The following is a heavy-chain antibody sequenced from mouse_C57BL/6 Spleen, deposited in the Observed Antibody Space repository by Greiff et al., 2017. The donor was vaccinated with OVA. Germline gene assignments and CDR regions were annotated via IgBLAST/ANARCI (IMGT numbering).Heavy chain of an antibody. CDR1: GYTFTSYW. CDR2: IDPSDSYT. J-gene: IGHJ1*03. V-gene: IGHV1-59*01. D-gene: IGHD1-1*01. CDR3: ARRTTVVATNVDV. Sequence: QVQLQQPGAELVRPGTSVKLSCKASGYTFTSYWMHWVKQRPGQGLEWIGVIDPSDSYTNYNQKFKGKATLTVDTSSSTAYMQLSSLTSEDSAVYYCARRTTVVATNVDVWGTGTTVTVSS.